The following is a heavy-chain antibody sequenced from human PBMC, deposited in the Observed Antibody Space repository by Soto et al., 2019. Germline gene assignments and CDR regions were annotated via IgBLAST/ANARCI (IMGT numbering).Heavy chain of an antibody. D-gene: IGHD2-15*01. CDR1: GFTFSSYA. CDR3: AKVPPGYCSGHSCYLDY. V-gene: IGHV3-23*01. Sequence: GGSLRLSCAAAGFTFSSYAMTWVRQAPGKGLEWVSTISSSGGDTYYAASAKGRFTISRDNSKNTLYLQMNSLRAEDTAVYYCAKVPPGYCSGHSCYLDYWGQGTLVTVSS. CDR2: ISSSGGDT. J-gene: IGHJ4*02.